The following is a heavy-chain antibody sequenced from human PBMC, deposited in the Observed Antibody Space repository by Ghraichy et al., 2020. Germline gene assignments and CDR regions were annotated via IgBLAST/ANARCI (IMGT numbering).Heavy chain of an antibody. D-gene: IGHD2-8*02. Sequence: ASVKVSCKASGDTFSSYYMHWVRQAPEQGLEWMGRISPSGYSTTYAPKFQGRVTMSRDTSTSTVYMELSSLRSGDTATYYCARESPGYNTAWYDYWGQGALVTVSS. CDR1: GDTFSSYY. CDR3: ARESPGYNTAWYDY. J-gene: IGHJ4*02. CDR2: ISPSGYST. V-gene: IGHV1-46*01.